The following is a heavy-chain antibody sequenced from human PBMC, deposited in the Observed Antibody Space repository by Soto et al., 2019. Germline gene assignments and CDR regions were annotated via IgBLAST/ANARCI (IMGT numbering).Heavy chain of an antibody. D-gene: IGHD3-3*01. Sequence: PSETLSLTCTASGGTISIYYWSCFRQPPEKKLEWIGYIYYSGSTNYNPSLKSRVTISVDTSKNQFSLKLSSVPAADMAVYYCARTDFWTGYYFDYWGQGTLVTVSS. CDR1: GGTISIYY. CDR2: IYYSGST. CDR3: ARTDFWTGYYFDY. V-gene: IGHV4-59*01. J-gene: IGHJ4*02.